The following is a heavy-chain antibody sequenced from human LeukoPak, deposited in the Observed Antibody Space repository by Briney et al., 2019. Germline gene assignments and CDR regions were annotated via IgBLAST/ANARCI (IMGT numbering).Heavy chain of an antibody. Sequence: ASVKVSCKASGYTFNDYYMHWVRQAPGQGLEWMGWINPNSGVTNYAQKLQGRVTMTTDTSTSTAYMELRSLRSDDTAVYYCARGNGPKGYYMDVWGKGTTVTVSS. V-gene: IGHV1-2*02. CDR3: ARGNGPKGYYMDV. CDR1: GYTFNDYY. CDR2: INPNSGVT. J-gene: IGHJ6*03. D-gene: IGHD4-11*01.